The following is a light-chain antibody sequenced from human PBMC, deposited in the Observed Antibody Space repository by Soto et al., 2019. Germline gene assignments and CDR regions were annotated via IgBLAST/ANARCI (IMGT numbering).Light chain of an antibody. CDR2: DNN. CDR3: GTWDSSLSAYV. J-gene: IGLJ1*01. V-gene: IGLV1-51*01. Sequence: QSVLTQPPSVSAAPGQKVTISCSVSSSNIGNNYVSWYQQLPGTAPKLLIYDNNKRPSGIPDRFSGSKSGTSATLGITGLQTGDEADYYCGTWDSSLSAYVFGTGTKVTV. CDR1: SSNIGNNY.